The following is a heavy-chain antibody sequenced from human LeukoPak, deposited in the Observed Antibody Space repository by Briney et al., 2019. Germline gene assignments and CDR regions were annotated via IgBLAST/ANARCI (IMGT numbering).Heavy chain of an antibody. Sequence: SETLSLTCTFSGGSISSSSYYWGWIRQPPGKGLEWIGSIYYSGSAYYNPSLKSRVAISVDTSKNQFSLKLSSVTAADTAVYYCARSDYGSGNYYWSLDYWGQGTLVTVSS. CDR3: ARSDYGSGNYYWSLDY. V-gene: IGHV4-39*01. CDR1: GGSISSSSYY. J-gene: IGHJ4*02. D-gene: IGHD3-10*01. CDR2: IYYSGSA.